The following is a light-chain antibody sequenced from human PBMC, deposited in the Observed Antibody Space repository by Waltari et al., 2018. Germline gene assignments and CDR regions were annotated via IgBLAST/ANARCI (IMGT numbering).Light chain of an antibody. Sequence: DIVMTQSPGTLSLSPGERATLSCRASQSVSSYLAWYQQKPGQAPRLLIYDASNRATGIPARFSGSGSGTDFILTISSLEPEDFAVYYCQQRRNWPLTFGGGTKLEIK. CDR2: DAS. CDR1: QSVSSY. V-gene: IGKV3-11*01. CDR3: QQRRNWPLT. J-gene: IGKJ4*01.